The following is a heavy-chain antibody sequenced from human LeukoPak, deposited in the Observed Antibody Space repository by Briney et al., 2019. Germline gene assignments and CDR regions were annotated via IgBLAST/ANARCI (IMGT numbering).Heavy chain of an antibody. CDR3: ATAPWEQQLASPFDI. J-gene: IGHJ4*02. V-gene: IGHV1-69-2*01. CDR1: GYTFTDYY. Sequence: ASVKISCKVSGYTFTDYYMHWVQEAPGKGLEWMGLVDPEDGETIYAEKFQGRVTITADTSIDTAYMELSSLRSEDTAVYYCATAPWEQQLASPFDIWGQGTLVTVSS. CDR2: VDPEDGET. D-gene: IGHD6-13*01.